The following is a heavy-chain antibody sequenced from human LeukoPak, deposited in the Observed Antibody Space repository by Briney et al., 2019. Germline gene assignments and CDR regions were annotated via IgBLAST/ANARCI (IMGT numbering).Heavy chain of an antibody. CDR1: GCTFTDYY. V-gene: IGHV1-69-2*01. CDR2: VDPEDGEP. CDR3: ATIEYSSSPRAFDI. J-gene: IGHJ3*02. D-gene: IGHD6-6*01. Sequence: ATVKISCKVSGCTFTDYYMHWVQQAPGKGLEWKGLVDPEDGEPIYAEKFQGRVTITADTSTDTAYMELSSLRSEDTAVYYCATIEYSSSPRAFDIWGQGTMVTVSS.